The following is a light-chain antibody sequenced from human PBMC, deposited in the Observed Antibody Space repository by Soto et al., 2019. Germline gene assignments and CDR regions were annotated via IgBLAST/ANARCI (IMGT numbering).Light chain of an antibody. J-gene: IGKJ5*01. CDR3: QQRSNWPPIT. V-gene: IGKV3-11*01. Sequence: ESLLAQSSATLSLSPGERATLSCGTSQSVSSYLAWYQQKPGQAPRLLIFAASSRASGIPDRFSGSGSGTDFTLTISSLEPEDFAVYYCQQRSNWPPITFGQGTRLEIK. CDR2: AAS. CDR1: QSVSSY.